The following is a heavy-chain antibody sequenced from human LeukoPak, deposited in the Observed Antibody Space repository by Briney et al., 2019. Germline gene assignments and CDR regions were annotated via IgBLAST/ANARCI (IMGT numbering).Heavy chain of an antibody. V-gene: IGHV4-34*01. CDR2: IYHSGST. CDR1: GGSLSGYY. J-gene: IGHJ4*02. D-gene: IGHD1-14*01. CDR3: ARGTSNNNPSDY. Sequence: PPETLSLTCAVYGGSLSGYYWSWIRQPPGKGLEWIGEIYHSGSTNSNPSLKSRVTISVQTSKNQFSLKLSSVTAADTAVYYCARGTSNNNPSDYWGQGTLVTVSS.